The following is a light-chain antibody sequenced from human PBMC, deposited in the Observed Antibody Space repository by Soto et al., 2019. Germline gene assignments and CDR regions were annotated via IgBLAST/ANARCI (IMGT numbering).Light chain of an antibody. CDR2: DAS. V-gene: IGKV3-11*01. Sequence: EIVLTQSPATLSLSPGERATLSCRASQSVSSYLAWYQQKPGQAPRLLIYDASNRATGIPARFSGSGSGTDFTLTISSLESEDFAVYYCQQRSNWPPRMYTFGQGTKLEI. J-gene: IGKJ2*01. CDR1: QSVSSY. CDR3: QQRSNWPPRMYT.